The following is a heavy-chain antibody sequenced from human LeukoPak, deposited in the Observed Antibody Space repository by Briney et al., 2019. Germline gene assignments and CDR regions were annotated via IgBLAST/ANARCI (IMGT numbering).Heavy chain of an antibody. CDR2: IYSGGST. CDR3: ARDSGYSSSWV. J-gene: IGHJ4*02. V-gene: IGHV3-53*01. Sequence: PEGSLRLSCAASGFTVSSNYMSWVRQAPGKGLEWVSVIYSGGSTYYADSVKGRFTISRDNSKNTLYLQMNSLRAEDTAVYYCARDSGYSSSWVWGQGTLVTVSS. CDR1: GFTVSSNY. D-gene: IGHD6-13*01.